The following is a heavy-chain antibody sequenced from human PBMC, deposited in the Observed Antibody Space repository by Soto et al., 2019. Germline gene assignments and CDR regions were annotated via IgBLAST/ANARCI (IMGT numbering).Heavy chain of an antibody. CDR3: ARRWLYYDYVWGSYRFDY. J-gene: IGHJ4*02. D-gene: IGHD3-16*02. V-gene: IGHV4-34*01. Sequence: SETLSLTCAVYGGSFSGYYWSWIRQPPGKGLEWIGEINHSGSTNYNPSLKSRVTISVDTSKNQFSLKLSSVTAADTAVYYCARRWLYYDYVWGSYRFDYWGQGTLVTVSS. CDR1: GGSFSGYY. CDR2: INHSGST.